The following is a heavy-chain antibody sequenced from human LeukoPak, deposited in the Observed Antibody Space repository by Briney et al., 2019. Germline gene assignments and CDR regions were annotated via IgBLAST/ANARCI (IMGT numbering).Heavy chain of an antibody. CDR2: ISYDGSNK. D-gene: IGHD2-15*01. V-gene: IGHV3-30*01. J-gene: IGHJ4*02. Sequence: PGGSLRLSCAASGFTFSSYAMHWVRQAPGKGLEWVAVISYDGSNKYYADSVKGRFTISRDNSKNTLYLQMNSLRAEDTAVYYCARDETPGGYIDCWGQGTLVTVSS. CDR3: ARDETPGGYIDC. CDR1: GFTFSSYA.